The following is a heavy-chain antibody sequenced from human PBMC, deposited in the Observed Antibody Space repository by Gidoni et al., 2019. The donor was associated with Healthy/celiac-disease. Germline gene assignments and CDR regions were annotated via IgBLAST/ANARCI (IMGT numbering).Heavy chain of an antibody. CDR2: INHSGST. CDR1: GGSFSGYY. V-gene: IGHV4-34*01. CDR3: ARVEGYYGSGSYYIRNYYMDV. J-gene: IGHJ6*03. D-gene: IGHD3-10*01. Sequence: QVQLQQWGAGLLKPSETLSLTCAVYGGSFSGYYWSWIRQPPGKGLEWIGEINHSGSTNYNPSLKSRVTISVDTSKNQFSLKLSSVTAADTAVYYCARVEGYYGSGSYYIRNYYMDVWGKGTTVTVSS.